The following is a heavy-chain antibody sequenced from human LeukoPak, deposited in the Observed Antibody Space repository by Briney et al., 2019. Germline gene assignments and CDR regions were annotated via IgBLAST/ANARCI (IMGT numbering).Heavy chain of an antibody. CDR2: ISGSGGST. CDR3: ARVRRGGSYYPYYFDY. Sequence: PGGSLRLSCAASGFTFSSYAMSWVRQAPGKGLEWVSAISGSGGSTFYADSVKGRFTISRDNAKNSLYLQMNSLRAEDTAVYYCARVRRGGSYYPYYFDYWGQGTLVTVSS. J-gene: IGHJ4*02. D-gene: IGHD3-10*01. V-gene: IGHV3-23*01. CDR1: GFTFSSYA.